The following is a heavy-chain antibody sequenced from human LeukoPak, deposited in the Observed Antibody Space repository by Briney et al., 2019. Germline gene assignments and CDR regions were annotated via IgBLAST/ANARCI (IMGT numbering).Heavy chain of an antibody. CDR1: GFTFSSYG. V-gene: IGHV3-30*18. D-gene: IGHD5-18*01. Sequence: GRSLRLSCAASGFTFSSYGMHWVRQAPGKGLEWVAVISYDGPNRYYAGSVKGRFTISRDDSKDTLHLQMSSLRAEDTAVYYCAKEKLPSGYSFLTDYWGQGTLVTVSS. CDR2: ISYDGPNR. J-gene: IGHJ4*02. CDR3: AKEKLPSGYSFLTDY.